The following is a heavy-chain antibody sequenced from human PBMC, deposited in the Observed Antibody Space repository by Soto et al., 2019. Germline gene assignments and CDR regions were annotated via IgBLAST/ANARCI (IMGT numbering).Heavy chain of an antibody. Sequence: SDTLSLTCTVSGVSVSRDYQWIWIRQPPGKGLEWIGHISYRGSPYYHPSLRSRLSISVDTSKNQFSLKVKSVTAADTAVYYCARAWDFWGQGTLVTVSS. D-gene: IGHD1-26*01. V-gene: IGHV4-30-4*02. J-gene: IGHJ1*01. CDR3: ARAWDF. CDR1: GVSVSRDYQ. CDR2: ISYRGSP.